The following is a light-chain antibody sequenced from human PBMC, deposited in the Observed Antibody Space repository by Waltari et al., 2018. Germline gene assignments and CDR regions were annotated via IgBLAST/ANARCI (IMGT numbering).Light chain of an antibody. CDR3: SSYAGSNKLI. CDR2: EVD. J-gene: IGLJ2*01. V-gene: IGLV2-8*01. CDR1: SSAIGASKY. Sequence: QSALTQPPSASGSPGQTVIISCTGTSSAIGASKYISWYQQIPGRAPALIIYEVDRRPPGVPDRFSGSKSGNTASLTVSGLQTEDEGDYYCSSYAGSNKLIFGGVTKLTVL.